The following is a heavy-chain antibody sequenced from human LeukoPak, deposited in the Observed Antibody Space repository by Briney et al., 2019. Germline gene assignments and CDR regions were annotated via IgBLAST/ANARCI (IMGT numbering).Heavy chain of an antibody. Sequence: PSETLSLTCTVSGGSISSYYWSWIRQPPGKGLEWIGYIYYSGSTNYNPSHKSRVTISVDTSKNQFSLKLSSVTAADTAVYYCARQEDAFDIWGQGTMVTVSS. CDR1: GGSISSYY. J-gene: IGHJ3*02. V-gene: IGHV4-59*01. CDR2: IYYSGST. CDR3: ARQEDAFDI.